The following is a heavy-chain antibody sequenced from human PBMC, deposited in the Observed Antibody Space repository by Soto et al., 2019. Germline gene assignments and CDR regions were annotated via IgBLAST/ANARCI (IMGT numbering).Heavy chain of an antibody. CDR1: GFTFSSYS. J-gene: IGHJ4*02. Sequence: EVQLVESGGGLVKPGGSLRLSCAASGFTFSSYSMNWVRQAPGKGLEWVSSISSSSSYIYYADSEKGRFTISRDNAKNALYLQMNSLRAEDTAVYYCARTVGATTGHFDYWGQGTLVTVSS. V-gene: IGHV3-21*01. D-gene: IGHD1-26*01. CDR3: ARTVGATTGHFDY. CDR2: ISSSSSYI.